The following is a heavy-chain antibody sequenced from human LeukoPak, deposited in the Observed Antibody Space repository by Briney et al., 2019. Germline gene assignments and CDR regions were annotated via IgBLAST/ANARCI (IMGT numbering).Heavy chain of an antibody. CDR1: GFKLIGYS. CDR2: INSSSGTI. J-gene: IGHJ4*02. CDR3: AKEGDNTGYRYFDD. D-gene: IGHD3-22*01. Sequence: GGSLRLSCAASGFKLIGYSMNWVRQAPGKGLEWASYINSSSGTIIYADSVKGRFTISRDNAKNSLYLQMNSLRAEDTAVYYCAKEGDNTGYRYFDDWGQGTLVTVSS. V-gene: IGHV3-48*04.